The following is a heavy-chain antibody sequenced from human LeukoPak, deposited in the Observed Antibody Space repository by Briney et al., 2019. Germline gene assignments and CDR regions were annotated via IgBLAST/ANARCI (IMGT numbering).Heavy chain of an antibody. CDR3: AKVGRRWWELLGAFDI. J-gene: IGHJ3*02. V-gene: IGHV3-23*01. D-gene: IGHD1-26*01. CDR2: ISGSGGST. Sequence: GGFLRLSCAASGFTFSSYAMSWVRQAPGKGLEWVSAISGSGGSTYYADSVKGRFTISRDNSKNTLYLQMNSLRAEDTAVYYCAKVGRRWWELLGAFDIWGQGTMVTVSS. CDR1: GFTFSSYA.